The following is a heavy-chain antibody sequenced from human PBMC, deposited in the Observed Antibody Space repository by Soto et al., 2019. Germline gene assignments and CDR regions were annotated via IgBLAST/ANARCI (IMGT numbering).Heavy chain of an antibody. V-gene: IGHV4-39*01. Sequence: SETLSLTCTVSGDSIISSDFYWGWVRQSPGKGLEWIGSIFYLGSSYYNPSLKSRVTMSVDTSKNQFSLRLRSVTAADTALYFCARHSLALRKNNWFDPWGQGIMVTVSS. J-gene: IGHJ5*02. D-gene: IGHD3-3*02. CDR2: IFYLGSS. CDR1: GDSIISSDFY. CDR3: ARHSLALRKNNWFDP.